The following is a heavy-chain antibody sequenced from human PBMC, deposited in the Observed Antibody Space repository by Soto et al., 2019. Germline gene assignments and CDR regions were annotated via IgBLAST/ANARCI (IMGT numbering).Heavy chain of an antibody. CDR3: ASVGDYASTA. D-gene: IGHD4-17*01. CDR2: IYSGGST. J-gene: IGHJ5*02. V-gene: IGHV3-53*01. CDR1: GFTVSSNY. Sequence: EVQLVESGGGLIQPGGSLRLSCAASGFTVSSNYMSWVRQAPGKGLGWVSIIYSGGSTYYADSVKGRFTISRDNCKNTIYLQVNSLRAEDTAVSYCASVGDYASTAWGQGTLVTVSS.